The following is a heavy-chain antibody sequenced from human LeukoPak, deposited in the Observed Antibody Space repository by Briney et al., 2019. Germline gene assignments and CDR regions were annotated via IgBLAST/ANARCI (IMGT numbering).Heavy chain of an antibody. CDR2: IYYSGST. J-gene: IGHJ5*02. V-gene: IGHV4-59*01. D-gene: IGHD3-9*01. CDR1: GGSISSYY. Sequence: PSETLSLTCTVSGGSISSYYWSWIRHPPGKGLEGMGYIYYSGSTNYKSSLKSRVTISVDTSKNQFSLKLSSVTAADTAVYYCARLTGYSSESWFDPWGQGTLVTVSS. CDR3: ARLTGYSSESWFDP.